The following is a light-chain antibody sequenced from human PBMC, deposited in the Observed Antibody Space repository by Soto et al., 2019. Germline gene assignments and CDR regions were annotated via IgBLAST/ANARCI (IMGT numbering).Light chain of an antibody. J-gene: IGKJ5*01. CDR2: AAS. CDR3: QQSYSTPPT. V-gene: IGKV1-39*01. Sequence: DIQMTQSPSSLSESAGDRVTITCRASQGISTYLNWYQQKPGKAPKLLIYAASSLQSGVPSRFSGSGSGTDFTLTISSLQPEDFATYYCQQSYSTPPTFGQGTRLEIK. CDR1: QGISTY.